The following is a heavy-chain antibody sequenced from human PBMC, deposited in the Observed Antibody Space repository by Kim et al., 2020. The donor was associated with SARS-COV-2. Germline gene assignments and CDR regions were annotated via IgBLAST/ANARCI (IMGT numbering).Heavy chain of an antibody. Sequence: GGSLRLSCAASGFTVSSNYMSWVRQAPGKGPEWVSVIYSGGSTYYADSVKGRFTISRDNSKNTLYLQMNSLRAEDTAVYYCAYSGYPSIKGTDYWGQGTLVTVSS. CDR2: IYSGGST. J-gene: IGHJ4*02. D-gene: IGHD5-12*01. V-gene: IGHV3-66*02. CDR3: AYSGYPSIKGTDY. CDR1: GFTVSSNY.